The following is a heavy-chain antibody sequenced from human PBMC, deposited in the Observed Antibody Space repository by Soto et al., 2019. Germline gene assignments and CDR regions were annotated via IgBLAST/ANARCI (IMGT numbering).Heavy chain of an antibody. D-gene: IGHD6-13*01. CDR1: GGSISSSSYY. Sequence: SENLSLTCTVSGGSISSSSYYWGWIRQPPGKGLEWIGSIYYSGSTYYNPSLKSRVTISVDTSKNQFSLKLSSVTAADTAVYYCARQQASSSPSDYWGQGTLVTVSS. CDR2: IYYSGST. CDR3: ARQQASSSPSDY. V-gene: IGHV4-39*01. J-gene: IGHJ4*02.